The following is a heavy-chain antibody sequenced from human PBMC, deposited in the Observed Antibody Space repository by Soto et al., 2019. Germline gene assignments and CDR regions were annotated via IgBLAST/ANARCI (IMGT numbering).Heavy chain of an antibody. CDR3: ARGVGINGWYKYDY. V-gene: IGHV3-33*01. Sequence: PGGSLRLSCAASGFTFSNYGFHWVRQAPGKGLEWVAVIWYDGSQTYYADSVKGRFTISRDSSKNTLYLQMNSLRPEDTAVYYCARGVGINGWYKYDYWGQGTLVTVSS. J-gene: IGHJ4*02. D-gene: IGHD6-19*01. CDR1: GFTFSNYG. CDR2: IWYDGSQT.